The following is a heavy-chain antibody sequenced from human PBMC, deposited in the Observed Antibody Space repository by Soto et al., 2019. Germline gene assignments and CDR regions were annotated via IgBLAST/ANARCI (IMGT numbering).Heavy chain of an antibody. CDR1: GFTFSNDW. Sequence: EVQLVEAGGGLVEPGGSLRLSCVASGFTFSNDWMSWVRQAPGKGLEWVGRIKSKVDGGSADYATPVRGRFTMSRDDSKNTLYLQMNSLKTEDTAVYYCTTRKGRDGKWGQGTLVTVSS. D-gene: IGHD3-10*01. V-gene: IGHV3-15*01. CDR2: IKSKVDGGSA. CDR3: TTRKGRDGK. J-gene: IGHJ4*02.